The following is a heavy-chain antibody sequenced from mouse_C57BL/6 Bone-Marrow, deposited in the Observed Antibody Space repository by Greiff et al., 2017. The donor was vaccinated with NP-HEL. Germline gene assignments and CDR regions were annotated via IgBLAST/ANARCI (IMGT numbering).Heavy chain of an antibody. D-gene: IGHD1-1*01. J-gene: IGHJ2*01. V-gene: IGHV1-19*01. Sequence: VQLKESGPVLVKPGASVKMSCKASGYTFTDYYMNWVKQSHGKSLEWIGVINPYNGGTSYNQKFKGKATLTVDKSSSTAYMELNGLTSEDAAVYYCARDGPYGGDYWGQGATLTVPS. CDR3: ARDGPYGGDY. CDR2: INPYNGGT. CDR1: GYTFTDYY.